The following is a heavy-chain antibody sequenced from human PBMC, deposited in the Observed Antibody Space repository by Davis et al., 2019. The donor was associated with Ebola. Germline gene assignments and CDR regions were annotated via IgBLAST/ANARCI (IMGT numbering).Heavy chain of an antibody. Sequence: GESLKISCAASGFTLSSYGMHWVRQAPGKGLEWVAVISYDGSNKYYADSVKGRFTISRDNSKNTLYLQMNSLRAEDTAVYYCAKERDSSSSVDLYYYYYGMDVWGKGTTVTVSS. V-gene: IGHV3-30*18. CDR2: ISYDGSNK. CDR1: GFTLSSYG. J-gene: IGHJ6*04. CDR3: AKERDSSSSVDLYYYYYGMDV. D-gene: IGHD6-6*01.